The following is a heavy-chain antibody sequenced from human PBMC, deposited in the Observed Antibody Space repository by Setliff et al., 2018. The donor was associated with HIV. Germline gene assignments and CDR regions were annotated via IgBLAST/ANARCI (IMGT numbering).Heavy chain of an antibody. V-gene: IGHV4-38-2*01. CDR2: IYHSEST. CDR1: DYSISSGYY. CDR3: ARGLSIFGVATPGFYSFMDV. D-gene: IGHD3-3*01. Sequence: SETLSLTCAVSDYSISSGYYWGWIRQPPGKGLEWIGSIYHSESTYYNPSLKSRVTISVDTSKKQFSLKLSSVTAADTAVYYCARGLSIFGVATPGFYSFMDVWGKGTTVTVSS. J-gene: IGHJ6*03.